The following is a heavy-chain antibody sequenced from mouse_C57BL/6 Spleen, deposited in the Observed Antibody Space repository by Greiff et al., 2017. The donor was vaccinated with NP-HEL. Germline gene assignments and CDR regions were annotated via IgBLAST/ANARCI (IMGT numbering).Heavy chain of an antibody. CDR1: GFNIKDDY. CDR2: IDPENGDT. CDR3: TPGYYDFAY. V-gene: IGHV14-4*01. J-gene: IGHJ3*01. Sequence: EVQLQQSGAELVRPGASVKLSCTASGFNIKDDYMHWVKQRPEQGLEWIGWIDPENGDTEYASKFQGKATITADTSSNTAYLQLSSLTSEDTAVYYCTPGYYDFAYWGQGTLVTVSA. D-gene: IGHD2-4*01.